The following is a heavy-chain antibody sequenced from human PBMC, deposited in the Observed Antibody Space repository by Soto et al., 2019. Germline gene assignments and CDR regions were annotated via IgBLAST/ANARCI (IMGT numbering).Heavy chain of an antibody. V-gene: IGHV1-3*05. CDR1: GYTFTSYA. D-gene: IGHD3-9*01. CDR2: INAGNGNT. J-gene: IGHJ5*02. CDR3: ARSSGVHDILA. Sequence: QVQLVQSGAEEKKPGASVKVSCKASGYTFTSYAMHWVRQAPGQRLEWMGWINAGNGNTKYSQKFQGRVTITRDTSASTAYMELSSLRSEDTAVYSCARSSGVHDILAWGQGTLVTVSS.